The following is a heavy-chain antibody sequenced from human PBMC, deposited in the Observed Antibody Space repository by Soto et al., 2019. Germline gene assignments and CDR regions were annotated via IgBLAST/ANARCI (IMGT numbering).Heavy chain of an antibody. D-gene: IGHD2-15*01. CDR1: GYTFTDYG. CDR2: ISAYNGNT. J-gene: IGHJ5*02. Sequence: QVQLVQSGAEVKKPGASVKVSCKASGYTFTDYGISWVRQAPGQGLEWMGWISAYNGNTTYAQKLQGRGTMTRDTSTTTAYLELRSRRFDDSAVSYWARDEVSSALHVQWSTPLGQGSLVTVSS. V-gene: IGHV1-18*01. CDR3: ARDEVSSALHVQWSTP.